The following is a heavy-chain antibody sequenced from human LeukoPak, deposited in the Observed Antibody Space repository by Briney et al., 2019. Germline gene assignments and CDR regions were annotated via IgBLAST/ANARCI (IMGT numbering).Heavy chain of an antibody. Sequence: PGESLKISCKGSGYRLSNYWIGWVRHMPGKGLEWMGMIYPADSDIRYSPSFQGQVTISADKSISTAYLQWSSLKASDTAMYYCARQEYCSGGSCYTWFDPWGQGTLVTVSS. D-gene: IGHD2-15*01. CDR3: ARQEYCSGGSCYTWFDP. CDR1: GYRLSNYW. V-gene: IGHV5-51*01. J-gene: IGHJ5*02. CDR2: IYPADSDI.